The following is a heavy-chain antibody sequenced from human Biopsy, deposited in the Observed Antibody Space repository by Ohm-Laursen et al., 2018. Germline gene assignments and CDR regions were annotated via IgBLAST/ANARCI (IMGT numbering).Heavy chain of an antibody. D-gene: IGHD5/OR15-5a*01. J-gene: IGHJ6*02. CDR2: INSDGSYT. V-gene: IGHV3-74*03. Sequence: SLRLACTASGFTFSSYWMHWVRQAPGKGLVWVARINSDGSYTTNVDSVKGRFTISRDNAKNTLFLQMNSLRAEDTAVYYCARAKSVLDYFYGLDVWGQGTTVTVSS. CDR3: ARAKSVLDYFYGLDV. CDR1: GFTFSSYW.